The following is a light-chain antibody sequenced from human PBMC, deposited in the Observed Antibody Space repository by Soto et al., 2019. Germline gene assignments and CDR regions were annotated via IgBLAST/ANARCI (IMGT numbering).Light chain of an antibody. CDR1: QSVNNN. J-gene: IGKJ4*01. V-gene: IGKV3-11*01. Sequence: EIVLTQSPATLSLSPGERATLSCRASQSVNNNFAWYQQKPGQAPRLLIYDISSRVTGILARFSGSGSGTDFTLTISSLEPEDFAVYYCQQRSDWPRLTFGGGTKVEI. CDR3: QQRSDWPRLT. CDR2: DIS.